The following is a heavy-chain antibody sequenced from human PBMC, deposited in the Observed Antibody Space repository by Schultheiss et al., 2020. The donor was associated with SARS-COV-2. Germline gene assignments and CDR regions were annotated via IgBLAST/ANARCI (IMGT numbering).Heavy chain of an antibody. Sequence: GGSLRLSCAASGFTLSRYGMHWVRQAPGKGLEWVAVIWYDGSNKYYADSVKGRFTISRDTSKNTLYLQMNSLRAEDTAVYYCAKGGWFGDYYYYYYGMDVWGQGTTVTVSS. D-gene: IGHD3-10*01. CDR2: IWYDGSNK. J-gene: IGHJ6*02. CDR1: GFTLSRYG. V-gene: IGHV3-30*02. CDR3: AKGGWFGDYYYYYYGMDV.